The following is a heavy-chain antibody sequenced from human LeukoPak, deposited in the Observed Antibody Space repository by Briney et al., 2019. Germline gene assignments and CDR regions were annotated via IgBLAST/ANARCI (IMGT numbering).Heavy chain of an antibody. J-gene: IGHJ5*01. CDR3: VKDPGRDSSGWYAF. CDR2: VWYDGSNK. V-gene: IGHV3-33*06. CDR1: GFIFSSYG. Sequence: PGGSLRLSCAASGFIFSSYGMHWVRQALGKGLEWVAVVWYDGSNKYYADSVKGRFTISRDNSKNTLYLQMNSLRAEDTAVYYCVKDPGRDSSGWYAFWGQGTLVTVSS. D-gene: IGHD6-19*01.